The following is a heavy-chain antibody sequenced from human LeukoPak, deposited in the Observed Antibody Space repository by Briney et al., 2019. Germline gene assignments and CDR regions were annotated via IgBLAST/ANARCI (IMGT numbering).Heavy chain of an antibody. CDR2: IIPIFGTA. J-gene: IGHJ4*02. CDR1: GGTFSSYA. CDR3: ARGGYRQHLVNY. V-gene: IGHV1-69*06. D-gene: IGHD5-12*01. Sequence: SVKVSCNASGGTFSSYAISWVRQAPGQGLEWMGRIIPIFGTANYAQKFQGRVTITADKSTSTAYMELSSLRSEDTAVYYCARGGYRQHLVNYWGQGTLVTVSS.